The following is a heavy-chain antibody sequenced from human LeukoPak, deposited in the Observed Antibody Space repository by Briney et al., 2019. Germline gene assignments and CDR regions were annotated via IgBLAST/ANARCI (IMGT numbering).Heavy chain of an antibody. J-gene: IGHJ4*02. D-gene: IGHD2-15*01. CDR1: GGAISRGDYY. CDR3: ARDLFSYTTLRYFDY. CDR2: IYYSGTT. V-gene: IGHV4-30-4*08. Sequence: KPSETLYLTCTAAGGAISRGDYYCGWIRQPPGKDLEWSGNIYYSGTTYYNPSLKSRVTISIDTSKNQFSLKLSSVTAADTAVYYCARDLFSYTTLRYFDYWGQGALVTVSS.